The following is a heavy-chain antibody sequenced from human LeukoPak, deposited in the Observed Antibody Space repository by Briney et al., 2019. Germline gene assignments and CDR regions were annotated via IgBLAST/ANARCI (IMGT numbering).Heavy chain of an antibody. D-gene: IGHD5-12*01. CDR2: INPNSGGT. CDR1: GYTFTGYY. V-gene: IGHV1-2*02. CDR3: ASLWGSKQVATEG. Sequence: ASVKVSCKASGYTFTGYYMHWVRQAPGQGLEWMGWINPNSGGTNYAQKFQGRVTITADESTSTAYMELSSLRSEDTAVYYCASLWGSKQVATEGWGQGTLVTVSS. J-gene: IGHJ4*02.